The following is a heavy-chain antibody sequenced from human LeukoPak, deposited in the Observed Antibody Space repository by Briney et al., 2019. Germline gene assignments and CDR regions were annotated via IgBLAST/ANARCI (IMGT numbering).Heavy chain of an antibody. J-gene: IGHJ4*02. Sequence: PAGSLRLSCAASGFTFSSYSMDWVRQAPGKVREWVSSISSSSSYIYYADSVKGRFTISRDNAKDSMDLQMNSLRAEDTAVYYSASTSGYDCIDYWGQGTLVTVSS. CDR2: ISSSSSYI. CDR1: GFTFSSYS. V-gene: IGHV3-21*01. CDR3: ASTSGYDCIDY. D-gene: IGHD5-12*01.